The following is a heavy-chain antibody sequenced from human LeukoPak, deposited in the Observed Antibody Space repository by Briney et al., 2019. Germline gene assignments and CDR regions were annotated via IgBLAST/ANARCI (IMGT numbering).Heavy chain of an antibody. Sequence: PGGSLRLSCAASGFTVSSNYMNWVRQAPGKGLEWVSVIYSGGSTYYADSVKGRFTISRDNSKNTLYLQMNSLRAEDTAVYYCARGDWSREGIAAAGTFDPWGQGTLVTVSS. CDR3: ARGDWSREGIAAAGTFDP. J-gene: IGHJ5*02. CDR1: GFTVSSNY. V-gene: IGHV3-53*01. CDR2: IYSGGST. D-gene: IGHD6-13*01.